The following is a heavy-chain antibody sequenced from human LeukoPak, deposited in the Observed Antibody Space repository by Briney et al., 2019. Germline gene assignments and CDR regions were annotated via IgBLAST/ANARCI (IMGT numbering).Heavy chain of an antibody. Sequence: NPGGSLRLSCAASGFSFSTYSMNWVRQAPGKGLEWVSSITSSPTYIYYADSVKGRFTISRDNAKNSVYLQMNSLRVEDTAVYYCAREMTYDFDSSGFVWGQGTLVTVSS. J-gene: IGHJ4*02. CDR3: AREMTYDFDSSGFV. V-gene: IGHV3-21*01. CDR1: GFSFSTYS. CDR2: ITSSPTYI. D-gene: IGHD3-22*01.